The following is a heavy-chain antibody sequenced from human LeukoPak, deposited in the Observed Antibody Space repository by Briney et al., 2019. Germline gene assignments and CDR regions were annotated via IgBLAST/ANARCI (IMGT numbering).Heavy chain of an antibody. V-gene: IGHV4-59*01. CDR1: GGSISSYY. Sequence: PSETLSLTCTVSGGSISSYYWSWIRQPPGKGLEWIGYTYYSGSTNYNPSLKSRVTISVDTSKNQFSLKLSSVTAADTAVYYCARGGRYCSGGSCYYYWGQGTLVTVSS. CDR3: ARGGRYCSGGSCYYY. J-gene: IGHJ4*02. D-gene: IGHD2-15*01. CDR2: TYYSGST.